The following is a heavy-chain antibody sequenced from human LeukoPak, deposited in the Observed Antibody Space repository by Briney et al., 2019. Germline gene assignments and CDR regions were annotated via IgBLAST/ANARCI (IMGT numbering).Heavy chain of an antibody. D-gene: IGHD5-18*01. CDR3: ARGYGTAMSYFDY. CDR1: GGSISSGDYY. J-gene: IGHJ4*02. Sequence: SETLSLTRTVSGGSISSGDYYWSWIRQPPGKGLEWIGYIYYSGSTYYNPSLKSRVTISVDTSKNQFSLKLSSVTAADTAVYYCARGYGTAMSYFDYWGQGTLVTVSS. CDR2: IYYSGST. V-gene: IGHV4-30-4*01.